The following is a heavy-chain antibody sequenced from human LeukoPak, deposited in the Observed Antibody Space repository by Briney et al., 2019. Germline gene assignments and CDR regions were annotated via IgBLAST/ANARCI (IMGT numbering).Heavy chain of an antibody. CDR1: GFTFSSYW. CDR2: IKQDGSEK. D-gene: IGHD5-12*01. V-gene: IGHV3-7*01. Sequence: PGGSLRLSCAASGFTFSSYWMSWVRQAPGKGLEWVANIKQDGSEKYYVDSVKGRFTISRDNAKNSLYLQMNSLRAEDTAIYYCAREGMVATFDYWGQGTLVTVSS. CDR3: AREGMVATFDY. J-gene: IGHJ4*02.